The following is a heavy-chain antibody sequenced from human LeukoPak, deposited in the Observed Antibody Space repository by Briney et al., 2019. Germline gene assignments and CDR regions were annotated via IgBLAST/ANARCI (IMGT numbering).Heavy chain of an antibody. CDR2: MRGDGSRL. CDR3: ARDYNYCSSGRCYDAFDI. D-gene: IGHD2-2*01. J-gene: IGHJ3*02. Sequence: GRSLRLSRTDSGFTFSRSAMHWVRQAPGKGLEWVANMRGDGSRLYYMDSVKGRFTISRDNAKNSLYLQMSDLRAEDTSVYYCARDYNYCSSGRCYDAFDIWGQGTMVTVSS. CDR1: GFTFSRSA. V-gene: IGHV3-7*01.